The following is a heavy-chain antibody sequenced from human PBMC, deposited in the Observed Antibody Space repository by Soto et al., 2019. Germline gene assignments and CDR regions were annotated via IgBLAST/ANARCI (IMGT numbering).Heavy chain of an antibody. J-gene: IGHJ3*02. D-gene: IGHD6-19*01. CDR3: ARQIAVAGVDDAFDI. CDR2: IDPSDSYT. CDR1: GYSFTSYW. V-gene: IGHV5-10-1*01. Sequence: GESLKISCKGSGYSFTSYWISWVRQMPGKGLEWMGRIDPSDSYTNYSPSFQGHVTISADKSISTAYLQWSSLKASDTAMYYCARQIAVAGVDDAFDIWGQGTMVTVPS.